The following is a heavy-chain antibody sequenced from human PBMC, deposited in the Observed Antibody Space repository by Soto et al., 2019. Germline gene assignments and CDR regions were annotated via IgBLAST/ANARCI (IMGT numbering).Heavy chain of an antibody. CDR2: MSYDGSYQ. CDR1: GFAFNKFG. Sequence: QVQLVESGGGVVQPGTSLRLSCEASGFAFNKFGMHWVRQAPGTGLEGVAFMSYDGSYQYYADSVQGRLTITRDNSMNTLNMQLNSLRRDDTAVYYCAKGGEVGGVLGDHWGQGTLVTVSS. J-gene: IGHJ4*02. V-gene: IGHV3-30*18. D-gene: IGHD1-26*01. CDR3: AKGGEVGGVLGDH.